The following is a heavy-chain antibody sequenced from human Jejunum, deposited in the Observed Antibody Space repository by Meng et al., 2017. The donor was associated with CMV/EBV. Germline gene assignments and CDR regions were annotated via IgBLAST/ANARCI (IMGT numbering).Heavy chain of an antibody. V-gene: IGHV1-2*02. CDR3: ARSEFWNSFYNHIDFDS. CDR1: FTDYY. D-gene: IGHD3/OR15-3a*01. J-gene: IGHJ4*02. Sequence: FTDYYKHWVRQAPGQGLEWIGWIDPSSGGTKSPQTFQGRVTMTSDTSMTTAYLELSRLRSDDTAIYYCARSEFWNSFYNHIDFDSWGQGTLVTVS. CDR2: IDPSSGGT.